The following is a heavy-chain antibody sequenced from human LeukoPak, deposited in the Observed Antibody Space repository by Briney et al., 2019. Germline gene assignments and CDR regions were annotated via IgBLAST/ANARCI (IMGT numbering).Heavy chain of an antibody. V-gene: IGHV4-39*07. CDR2: IYYSGST. CDR3: ARVGDRYDSSGYPSYYFDY. Sequence: SETLSLTCTVSGGSISSSGYYWGWIHQPPGKGLEWIGSIYYSGSTYYNPSLKSRVTISVDTSKNQFSLKLSSVTAADTAVYYCARVGDRYDSSGYPSYYFDYWGQGTLVTVSS. D-gene: IGHD3-22*01. J-gene: IGHJ4*02. CDR1: GGSISSSGYY.